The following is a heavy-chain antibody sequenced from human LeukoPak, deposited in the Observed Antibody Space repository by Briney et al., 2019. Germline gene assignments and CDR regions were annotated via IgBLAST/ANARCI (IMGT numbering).Heavy chain of an antibody. CDR2: INSDGSST. Sequence: GGSLRLSCAASGFTFSSYWMHWVRQAPGKGLVWVSRINSDGSSTSYADSVKGRFTISRDNAKNTLYLQMNSWRAEDTAVYYCARGKVLANYYYGMDVWGQGTTVTVSS. V-gene: IGHV3-74*01. CDR1: GFTFSSYW. CDR3: ARGKVLANYYYGMDV. D-gene: IGHD4/OR15-4a*01. J-gene: IGHJ6*02.